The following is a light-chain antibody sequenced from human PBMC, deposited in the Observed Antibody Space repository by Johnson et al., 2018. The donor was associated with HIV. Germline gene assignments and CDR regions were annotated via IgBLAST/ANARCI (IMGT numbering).Light chain of an antibody. CDR3: GTWDNRLSTGAV. CDR2: ENN. CDR1: SSNIGNNY. Sequence: QSLLTQSPSVSAAPGQKVTISCSGSSSNIGNNYVSWYQQLPGTAPKLLIYENNKRPSGIPDRFSGSKSGTSATLGIAGLQTGDEADYCCGTWDNRLSTGAVFGTGTKVTVL. V-gene: IGLV1-51*02. J-gene: IGLJ1*01.